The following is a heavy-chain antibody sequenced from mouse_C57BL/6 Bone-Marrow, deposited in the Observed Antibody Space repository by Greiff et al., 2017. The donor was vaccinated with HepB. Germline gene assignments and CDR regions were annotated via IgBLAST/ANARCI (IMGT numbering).Heavy chain of an antibody. CDR1: GFTFSDYG. J-gene: IGHJ3*01. D-gene: IGHD1-1*01. CDR3: ARPVPTFFAY. V-gene: IGHV5-17*01. Sequence: VQLKESGGGLVKPGGSLKLSCAASGFTFSDYGMHWVRQAPEKGLEWVAYISSGSSTIYYADTVKGRFTISRDNAKNTLFRQMTSLRSEDTAMYYCARPVPTFFAYWGQGTLVTVSA. CDR2: ISSGSSTI.